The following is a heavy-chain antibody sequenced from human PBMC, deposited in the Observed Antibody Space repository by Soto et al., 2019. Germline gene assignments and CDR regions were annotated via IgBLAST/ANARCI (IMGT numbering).Heavy chain of an antibody. CDR2: INHSGST. CDR3: ARGKYCSGGSCYLALYYGMDV. D-gene: IGHD2-15*01. J-gene: IGHJ6*02. V-gene: IGHV4-34*01. CDR1: GGSFSGYY. Sequence: SETLSLTCAVYGGSFSGYYWSWIRQPPGKWLEWIGEINHSGSTNYNPSLKSRVTISVDTSKNQFSLKLSSVTAADTAVYYCARGKYCSGGSCYLALYYGMDVWGQGXTVTVYS.